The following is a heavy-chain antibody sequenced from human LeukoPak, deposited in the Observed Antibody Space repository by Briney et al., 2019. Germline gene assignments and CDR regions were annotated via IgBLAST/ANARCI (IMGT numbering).Heavy chain of an antibody. D-gene: IGHD2-2*02. CDR1: GGTFSSYA. CDR3: ARGGYCSSTSCYRADEYFQH. V-gene: IGHV1-69*05. Sequence: ASVTVSCKASGGTFSSYAISWVRQAPGQGLEWMGGIIPIFGTANYAQKFQGRVTITTDESTSTAYMELSSLRSEDTAVYYCARGGYCSSTSCYRADEYFQHWGQGTLVTVSS. J-gene: IGHJ1*01. CDR2: IIPIFGTA.